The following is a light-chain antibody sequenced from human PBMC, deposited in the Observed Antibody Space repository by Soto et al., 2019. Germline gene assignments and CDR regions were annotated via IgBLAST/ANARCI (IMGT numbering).Light chain of an antibody. J-gene: IGLJ2*01. CDR1: SSDVGSYNL. CDR2: EGS. CDR3: CSYAGSSTEV. Sequence: QSALTQPASVSGSPGQSITISCTGTSSDVGSYNLVSWYQQHPGKAPKLMIYEGSKRPLGVSNRFSGSKSGNTASLTISGLQAEDEADYYCCSYAGSSTEVFGGGTKLTVI. V-gene: IGLV2-23*01.